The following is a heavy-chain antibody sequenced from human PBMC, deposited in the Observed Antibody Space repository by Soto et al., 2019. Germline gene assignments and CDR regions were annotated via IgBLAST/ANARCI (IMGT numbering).Heavy chain of an antibody. V-gene: IGHV2-5*02. D-gene: IGHD6-19*01. CDR1: GFSLSTSGVG. J-gene: IGHJ4*02. Sequence: QITLKESGPTLVKPTQTLTLTCTFSGFSLSTSGVGVAWIRQPPGKALEWLALIYWDDDKRYRPSLKTRLTITKDTSKHQVVLTMTNMDPVDTATYYCAHRPDSGWRFDYWGQGTLVTVSS. CDR2: IYWDDDK. CDR3: AHRPDSGWRFDY.